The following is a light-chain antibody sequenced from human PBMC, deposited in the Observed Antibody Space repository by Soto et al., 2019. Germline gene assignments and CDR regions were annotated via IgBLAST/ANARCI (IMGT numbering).Light chain of an antibody. CDR1: QGISSY. CDR2: GAS. J-gene: IGKJ2*01. Sequence: DIQLTQSPSFLSASVGDRVTITCRASQGISSYLAWYQQPPGKAPKLLIYGASTLQRGVSSRFSGSGSGTEFTLPISRLQPEDFATYYCQHLNTYPRTFGQGTKLEVK. CDR3: QHLNTYPRT. V-gene: IGKV1-9*01.